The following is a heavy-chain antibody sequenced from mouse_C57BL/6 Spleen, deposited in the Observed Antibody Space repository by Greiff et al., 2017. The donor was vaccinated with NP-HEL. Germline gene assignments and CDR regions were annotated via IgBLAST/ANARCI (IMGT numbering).Heavy chain of an antibody. V-gene: IGHV1-54*01. Sequence: QVQLKQSGAELVRPGTSVKVSCKASGYAFTNYLIEWVKQRPGQGLEWIGVINPGSGGTNYNEKFKGKATLTADKSSSTAYMQLSSLTSEDSAVYFCARSGGTERYFDVWGTGTTVTVSS. CDR1: GYAFTNYL. CDR3: ARSGGTERYFDV. J-gene: IGHJ1*03. CDR2: INPGSGGT. D-gene: IGHD3-2*02.